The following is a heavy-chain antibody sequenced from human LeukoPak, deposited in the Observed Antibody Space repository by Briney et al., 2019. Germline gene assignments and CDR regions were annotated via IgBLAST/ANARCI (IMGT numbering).Heavy chain of an antibody. J-gene: IGHJ6*02. Sequence: SVKVSCKASGGTLSSYAISWVRQAPGQGLEWMGRIIPIFGIANYAQKFQGRVTINADKSTSTAYMELSSLRSEDTAVYYCARDLSGVVITHYGMDVWGQGTTVTVS. CDR1: GGTLSSYA. CDR3: ARDLSGVVITHYGMDV. V-gene: IGHV1-69*04. CDR2: IIPIFGIA. D-gene: IGHD3-3*01.